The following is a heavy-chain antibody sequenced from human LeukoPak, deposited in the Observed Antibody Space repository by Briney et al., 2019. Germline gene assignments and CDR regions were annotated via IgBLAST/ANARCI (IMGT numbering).Heavy chain of an antibody. Sequence: GGSLRLSCAASGFTFSSYAMGWVRQAPGKGLEWVSAISGSGDTYYADSVKGRFTISRDNSKNTLYLQMNSLRAEDTAVYYCTGHHQAYSRTYWGQGTLVTVSS. J-gene: IGHJ4*02. D-gene: IGHD6-13*01. CDR2: ISGSGDT. CDR3: TGHHQAYSRTY. CDR1: GFTFSSYA. V-gene: IGHV3-23*01.